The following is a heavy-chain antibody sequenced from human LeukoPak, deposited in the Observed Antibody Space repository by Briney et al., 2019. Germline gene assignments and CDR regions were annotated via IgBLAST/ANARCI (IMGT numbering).Heavy chain of an antibody. CDR2: IYHSGST. J-gene: IGHJ4*02. CDR1: GGSFSGYY. Sequence: KTSETLSLTCAVYGGSFSGYYWGWIRQPPGKGLEWIGSIYHSGSTYYNPSLKSRVTISVDTSKNQFSLKLSSVTAADTAVYYCARDLSHSLLWFGEPKGIYWGQGTLVTVSS. CDR3: ARDLSHSLLWFGEPKGIY. V-gene: IGHV4-38-2*02. D-gene: IGHD3-10*01.